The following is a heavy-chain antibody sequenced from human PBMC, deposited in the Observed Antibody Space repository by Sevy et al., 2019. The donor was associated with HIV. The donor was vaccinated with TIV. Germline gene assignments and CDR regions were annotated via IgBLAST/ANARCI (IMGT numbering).Heavy chain of an antibody. Sequence: LSLTCAASGFTFSSYGMHWVRQAPGKGLERVAVIWYDGSNKYYADSVKGRFTISRDNSKNTLYLQMNSRRAEDTAVYYCARDYSNYVDYWGQGTLVTVSS. D-gene: IGHD4-4*01. CDR2: IWYDGSNK. J-gene: IGHJ4*02. CDR3: ARDYSNYVDY. V-gene: IGHV3-33*01. CDR1: GFTFSSYG.